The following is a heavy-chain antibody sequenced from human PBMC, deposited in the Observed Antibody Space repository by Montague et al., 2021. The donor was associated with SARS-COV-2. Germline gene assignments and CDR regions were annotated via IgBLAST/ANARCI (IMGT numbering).Heavy chain of an antibody. CDR1: GASVGSSD. J-gene: IGHJ4*02. V-gene: IGHV4-59*02. CDR2: FYSVGST. Sequence: SETLSLTCTVSGASVGSSDWGWIRQSPGKGLEWIGYFYSVGSTDYNPSLKSRATISRDTSKNQFSLKLRSMTAAGTAVYYCARGRVGITMILVVIGYSYYFDYWGQGTLVTVSS. D-gene: IGHD3-22*01. CDR3: ARGRVGITMILVVIGYSYYFDY.